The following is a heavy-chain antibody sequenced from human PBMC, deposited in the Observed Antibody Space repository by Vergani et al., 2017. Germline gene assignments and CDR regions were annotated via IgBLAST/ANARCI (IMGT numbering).Heavy chain of an antibody. CDR3: AKHFRGWGIDY. CDR1: GFTFSSYG. J-gene: IGHJ4*02. Sequence: QVQLVESGGGVVQPGRSLRLSCAASGFTFSSYGMHWVRQAPGKGLEFVAFIHFDGSNQYYADSVKGRFTLSRDFSKNTLYLQMNSLRTDDTATYYCAKHFRGWGIDYWGQGTQVIVSS. CDR2: IHFDGSNQ. D-gene: IGHD3-16*01. V-gene: IGHV3-30*02.